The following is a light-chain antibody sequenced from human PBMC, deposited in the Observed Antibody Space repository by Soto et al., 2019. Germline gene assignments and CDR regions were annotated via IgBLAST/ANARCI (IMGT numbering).Light chain of an antibody. J-gene: IGKJ1*01. CDR1: QSIRHY. CDR3: QHHNSYSQT. V-gene: IGKV1-5*01. Sequence: DIQMTQSPPTLSASVGDRVTITCRASQSIRHYLAWYQQMPGKAPKLLIYGASTLHSGVPSRFSGSGSGTEFTLTISSLQPDDFGTYYCQHHNSYSQTFGQGTKVEIK. CDR2: GAS.